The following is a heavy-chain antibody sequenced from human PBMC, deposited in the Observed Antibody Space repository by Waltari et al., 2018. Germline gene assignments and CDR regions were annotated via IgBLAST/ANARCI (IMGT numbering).Heavy chain of an antibody. Sequence: EVQLLESGGGLVQPGGSLRLSCAASGFTFSSYAMSWVRQAPGKGLGVVAAISGSGGSTYYADSVKGRFTISRDNSKNTLYLQMNSLRAEDTAVYYCAKDPGYSSSWDGDYFDYWGQGTLVTVSS. V-gene: IGHV3-23*01. D-gene: IGHD6-13*01. CDR3: AKDPGYSSSWDGDYFDY. J-gene: IGHJ4*02. CDR2: ISGSGGST. CDR1: GFTFSSYA.